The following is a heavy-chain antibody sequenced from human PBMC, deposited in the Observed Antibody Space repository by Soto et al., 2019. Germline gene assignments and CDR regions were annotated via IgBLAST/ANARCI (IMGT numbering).Heavy chain of an antibody. J-gene: IGHJ4*02. CDR1: GYTFTSYG. V-gene: IGHV1-18*01. CDR2: ISAYSGNT. D-gene: IGHD3-22*01. Sequence: GASVKVSCKASGYTFTSYGISWVRQAPGQGLEWMGWISAYSGNTNYAQKLQGRVTMTTDTSTSTAYMELRSLRSDDAAVYYCARMGSDDSSGYYYTFSYYFDYWGQGTLVTVSS. CDR3: ARMGSDDSSGYYYTFSYYFDY.